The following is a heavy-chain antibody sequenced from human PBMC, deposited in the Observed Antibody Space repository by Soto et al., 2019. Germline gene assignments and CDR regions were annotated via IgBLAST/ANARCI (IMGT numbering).Heavy chain of an antibody. CDR2: MNPNSGNT. V-gene: IGHV1-8*01. Sequence: QVQLVQSGAEVKKPGASVKVSCKASGYTFTSYDINWVRQATGQGLEWMGWMNPNSGNTGYAQKFQGRVTMTRNTSISTAYMELSSLRSEDTAEYYCARGTIFGVALKNNYYYGMDVWGQGTTVTVSS. CDR3: ARGTIFGVALKNNYYYGMDV. CDR1: GYTFTSYD. D-gene: IGHD3-3*01. J-gene: IGHJ6*02.